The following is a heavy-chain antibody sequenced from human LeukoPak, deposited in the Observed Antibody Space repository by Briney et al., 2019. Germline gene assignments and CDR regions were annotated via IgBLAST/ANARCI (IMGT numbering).Heavy chain of an antibody. D-gene: IGHD3-9*01. Sequence: AGGSRRLSCAASGFTFSSYSMNWVRQAPGKGLEWVSSIISSSSYIYYADSVKGRFTISRDNAKNSLYLQRNSQSSEDAAEYYCARDDSAGWDYWGQGTLVTVSS. CDR2: IISSSSYI. J-gene: IGHJ4*02. V-gene: IGHV3-21*01. CDR1: GFTFSSYS. CDR3: ARDDSAGWDY.